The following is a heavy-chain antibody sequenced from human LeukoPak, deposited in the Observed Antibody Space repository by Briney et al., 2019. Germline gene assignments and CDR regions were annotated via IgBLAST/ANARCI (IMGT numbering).Heavy chain of an antibody. CDR2: ISYSGST. V-gene: IGHV4-59*01. CDR3: ARSGGYSGYDVDY. J-gene: IGHJ4*02. Sequence: SETLSLTCTVSGGSINTYYWHWIRQPPGKGLGWIGYISYSGSTNYNPSLKSRVTTSIDKSKNQFSLKLSSVTAADTAVYYCARSGGYSGYDVDYWGQGTLVTVSS. CDR1: GGSINTYY. D-gene: IGHD5-12*01.